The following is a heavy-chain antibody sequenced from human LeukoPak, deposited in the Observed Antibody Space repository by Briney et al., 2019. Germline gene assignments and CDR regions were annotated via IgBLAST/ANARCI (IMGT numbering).Heavy chain of an antibody. J-gene: IGHJ6*03. CDR2: VYYSGTT. V-gene: IGHV4-34*01. CDR1: GGSFSGYY. Sequence: SETLSLTCAVYGGSFSGYYWSWIRQPPGKALEWIGSVYYSGTTAYNPSLKSRVTISVDTSKNQFSLKLTSVTAADTAVYYCARETSQKGAHYMDVWGKGTTVTISS. D-gene: IGHD3-16*01. CDR3: ARETSQKGAHYMDV.